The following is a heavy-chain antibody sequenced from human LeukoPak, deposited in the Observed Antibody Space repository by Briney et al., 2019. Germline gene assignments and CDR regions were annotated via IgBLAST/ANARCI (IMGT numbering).Heavy chain of an antibody. J-gene: IGHJ4*02. V-gene: IGHV1-69*04. CDR3: ARDRGNYYDSSGFIDY. CDR1: GGTFSSYA. D-gene: IGHD3-22*01. CDR2: IIPILGIA. Sequence: ASVKVSCKASGGTFSSYAISWVRQAPGQGLEWMGRIIPILGIANYAQKFQGRVTITADKSTSTAYMELSSLRSEDTAVYYCARDRGNYYDSSGFIDYWGQGTLVTVSS.